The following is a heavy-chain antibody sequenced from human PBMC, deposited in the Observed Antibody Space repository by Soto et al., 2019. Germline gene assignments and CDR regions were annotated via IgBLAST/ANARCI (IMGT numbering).Heavy chain of an antibody. CDR2: IYYSGST. CDR1: GGSISSSSYY. CDR3: ARHHRHYYDSSGTLAGWFDP. J-gene: IGHJ5*02. Sequence: PSETLSLTCTVSGGSISSSSYYWGWIRHPPGKGLEWIGSIYYSGSTYYNPSLKSRVTISVDTSKNQFSLKLSSVTAADTAVYYCARHHRHYYDSSGTLAGWFDPWGQGTLVTVSS. D-gene: IGHD3-22*01. V-gene: IGHV4-39*01.